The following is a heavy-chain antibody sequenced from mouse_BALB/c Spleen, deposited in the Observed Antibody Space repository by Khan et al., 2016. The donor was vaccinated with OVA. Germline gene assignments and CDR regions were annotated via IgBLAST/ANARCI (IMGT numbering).Heavy chain of an antibody. D-gene: IGHD4-1*01. V-gene: IGHV3-2*02. CDR3: ASELGRYYAMDY. CDR1: GYSITSDYA. J-gene: IGHJ4*01. Sequence: EVQLVESGPGLVKPSQSLSLTCTVTGYSITSDYAWNWIRQFPGNKLEWMGYISYSGSPTYNPSLKSRISITRDTSKNQFFLQLNSVTTEDTATYYCASELGRYYAMDYWGQGTSVTVSS. CDR2: ISYSGSP.